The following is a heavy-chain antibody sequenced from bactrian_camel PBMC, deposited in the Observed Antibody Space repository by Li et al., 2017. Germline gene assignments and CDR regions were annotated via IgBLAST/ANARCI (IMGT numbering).Heavy chain of an antibody. V-gene: IGHV3S31*01. Sequence: VQLVESGGGLVQPGGSLRLSCAASGFTFSNYGMNWVRQAPGKGLEWVSRINNGGGSTYYADSLKGRFTISRDNAKNVLYLQLNSLKTEDTAMYSCKTHRFGATMPGCDYSGQGTQVTVS. D-gene: IGHD1*01. CDR1: GFTFSNYG. CDR2: INNGGGST. J-gene: IGHJ4*01. CDR3: KTHRFGATMPGCDY.